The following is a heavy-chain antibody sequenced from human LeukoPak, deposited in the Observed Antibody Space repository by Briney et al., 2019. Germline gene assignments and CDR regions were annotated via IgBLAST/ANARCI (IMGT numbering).Heavy chain of an antibody. CDR1: GYTLTELS. Sequence: ASVKVSCKVSGYTLTELSMHWVRQAPGKGLEWMGGFDPEDGETIYAQKFQGRVTMTEDTSTDTAYMELSSLGSEDTAVYYCATALVSRGYYYYYMDVWGKGTTVTVSS. CDR2: FDPEDGET. D-gene: IGHD2-8*02. J-gene: IGHJ6*03. V-gene: IGHV1-24*01. CDR3: ATALVSRGYYYYYMDV.